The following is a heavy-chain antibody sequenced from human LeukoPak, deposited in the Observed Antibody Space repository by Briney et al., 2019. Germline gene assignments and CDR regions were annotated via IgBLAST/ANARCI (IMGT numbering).Heavy chain of an antibody. D-gene: IGHD4-23*01. CDR3: ARENYGGNSRWFDP. CDR2: IYSGGST. J-gene: IGHJ5*02. Sequence: PGGSLRLSCAASGFTVSSNYMSWVRQAPGKGLERVSVIYSGGSTYYADSVKGRFTISRDNSKNTLYLQMNSLRAEDTAVYYCARENYGGNSRWFDPWGQGTLVTVSS. CDR1: GFTVSSNY. V-gene: IGHV3-53*01.